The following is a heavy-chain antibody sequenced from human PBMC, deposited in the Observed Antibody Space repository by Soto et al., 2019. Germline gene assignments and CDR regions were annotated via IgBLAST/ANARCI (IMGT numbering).Heavy chain of an antibody. Sequence: SVKVSCKASGGTFSSYAISWVRQAPGQGLEWMGGIIPIFGTANYAQKFQGRVTITADESTSTAYMELSSLRSEDTAVYYCALSSFLGYCSGGSCRPNYYGMDVWGQGTTVTVSS. CDR1: GGTFSSYA. J-gene: IGHJ6*02. CDR3: ALSSFLGYCSGGSCRPNYYGMDV. V-gene: IGHV1-69*13. D-gene: IGHD2-15*01. CDR2: IIPIFGTA.